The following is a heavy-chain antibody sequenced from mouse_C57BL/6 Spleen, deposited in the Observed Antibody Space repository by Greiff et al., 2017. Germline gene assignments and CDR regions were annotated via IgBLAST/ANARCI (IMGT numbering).Heavy chain of an antibody. CDR2: INPNNGGT. V-gene: IGHV1-22*01. CDR1: GYTFTDYN. D-gene: IGHD1-1*01. CDR3: ASSGSPDYYRGSFSSALDY. Sequence: VQLQQPGAELVKPGASVKLSCKASGYTFTDYNMHWVKQSHGKSLEWIGNINPNNGGTSYNQKFKGKATLTVDKSSSTAYMELRSLTSEDSAVYYCASSGSPDYYRGSFSSALDYWGQGTSVTVSS. J-gene: IGHJ4*01.